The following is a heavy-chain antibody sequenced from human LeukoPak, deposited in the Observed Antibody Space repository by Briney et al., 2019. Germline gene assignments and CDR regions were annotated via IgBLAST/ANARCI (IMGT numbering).Heavy chain of an antibody. CDR3: ARGHRVLLWFGELFDY. V-gene: IGHV3-74*01. D-gene: IGHD3-10*01. CDR2: IDGDGSST. CDR1: GFTFSSYW. J-gene: IGHJ4*02. Sequence: PGGSLRLSCAASGFTFSSYWMQWVRQAPGKGLVWVSRIDGDGSSTNYADSVKSRFTISRDNAKNTLYLQMNSLRAEDTAVYYCARGHRVLLWFGELFDYWGQGTLVTVSS.